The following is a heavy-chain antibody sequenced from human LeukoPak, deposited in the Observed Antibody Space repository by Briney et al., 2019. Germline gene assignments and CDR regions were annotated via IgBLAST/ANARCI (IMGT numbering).Heavy chain of an antibody. CDR3: ARGARITMIVVVMNDGY. CDR2: INPNSGGT. J-gene: IGHJ4*02. Sequence: ASVKVSCKASGYTFTGYYMHWVRQAPGQGLEWMGRINPNSGGTNYAQKFQGRVTMTRDTSISTAYMELSRLRSDDTAVYYCARGARITMIVVVMNDGYCRQGTLVTVSS. V-gene: IGHV1-2*06. CDR1: GYTFTGYY. D-gene: IGHD3-22*01.